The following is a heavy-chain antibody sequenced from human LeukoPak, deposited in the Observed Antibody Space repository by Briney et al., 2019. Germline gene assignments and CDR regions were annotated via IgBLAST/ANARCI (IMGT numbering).Heavy chain of an antibody. CDR2: IKQDGSEK. D-gene: IGHD3-22*01. CDR3: ARHLLSRTYYYDSSGYPRMAFDI. Sequence: GGSLRLSCAASGFTFSSYWMSWVRQAPGKGLEWVANIKQDGSEKYYVDSVKGRFTISRDNAKNSLYLQMNSLRAEDTAVYYCARHLLSRTYYYDSSGYPRMAFDIWGQGTMVTVSS. CDR1: GFTFSSYW. V-gene: IGHV3-7*01. J-gene: IGHJ3*02.